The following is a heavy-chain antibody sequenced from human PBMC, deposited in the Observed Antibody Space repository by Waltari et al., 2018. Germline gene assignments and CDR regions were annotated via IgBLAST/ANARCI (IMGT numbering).Heavy chain of an antibody. Sequence: VQLVDSGGALIQPGGSRRLSSAAAGFNVSEEFMTWVRQAPGKGLECASMIYKVGTPKYPASVKGRFTISRDTSENTVHLEMNSLRAEYTAVYYCARLGGALWGQGTPVTVSS. CDR2: IYKVGTP. CDR1: GFNVSEEF. V-gene: IGHV3-53*01. CDR3: ARLGGAL. D-gene: IGHD2-21*01. J-gene: IGHJ4*02.